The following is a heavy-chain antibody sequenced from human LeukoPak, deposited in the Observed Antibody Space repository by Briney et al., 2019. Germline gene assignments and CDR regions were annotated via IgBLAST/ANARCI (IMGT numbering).Heavy chain of an antibody. D-gene: IGHD6-13*01. J-gene: IGHJ3*02. CDR1: GGSFSDHY. Sequence: PSETLSLTCGVYGGSFSDHYWSWIRQPPEKGLEWIGEIDHSGSTNYNPSLQSRVTISIDTSKNQFSLRLTSVIAADTAVYYCARLRWYRDAFDIWGQGTMVTVPS. V-gene: IGHV4-34*01. CDR3: ARLRWYRDAFDI. CDR2: IDHSGST.